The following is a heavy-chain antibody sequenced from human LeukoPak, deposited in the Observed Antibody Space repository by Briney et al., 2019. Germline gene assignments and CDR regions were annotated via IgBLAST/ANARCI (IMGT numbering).Heavy chain of an antibody. Sequence: PSQTLSLTCAISGDSVSSNSAAWNWIRQPPSRGLEWLGRTYYRSKWYNDYAVSVKSRITINPDTSKNQFSLQLNSVTPEDTAVYYCARGQRYYDSSGYYSSSAFDIWGQGTMVTVSS. V-gene: IGHV6-1*01. CDR1: GDSVSSNSAA. J-gene: IGHJ3*02. CDR2: TYYRSKWYN. CDR3: ARGQRYYDSSGYYSSSAFDI. D-gene: IGHD3-22*01.